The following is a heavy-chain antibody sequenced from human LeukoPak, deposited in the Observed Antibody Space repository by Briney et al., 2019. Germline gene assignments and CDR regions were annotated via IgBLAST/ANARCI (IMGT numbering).Heavy chain of an antibody. V-gene: IGHV3-64*01. J-gene: IGHJ4*02. CDR1: GFTFSSYS. Sequence: PGESLRLSCAASGFTFSSYSMQWVRQAPGKGLEYVSAISSNGGSTYYANSVKGRFTISRANSKNSLYLQMGSLRAEDMAVYYCARVGTGDGYYPNTGGYFDYWGQGTLVTVSS. D-gene: IGHD5-24*01. CDR2: ISSNGGST. CDR3: ARVGTGDGYYPNTGGYFDY.